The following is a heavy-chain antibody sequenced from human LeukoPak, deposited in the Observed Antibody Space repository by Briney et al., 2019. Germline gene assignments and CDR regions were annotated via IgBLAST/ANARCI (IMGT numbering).Heavy chain of an antibody. J-gene: IGHJ3*02. D-gene: IGHD3-22*01. Sequence: ASVKVSRKASGYTFTSYGISWVRHAPGQGLEWMGWISAYNGDTNYAQKLQGRVTMTTDTSTSTAYMELRSLRSDDTAVYYCARGGPAPHRITLIVVASSTDAFDIWGQGTMVTVSS. V-gene: IGHV1-18*01. CDR1: GYTFTSYG. CDR2: ISAYNGDT. CDR3: ARGGPAPHRITLIVVASSTDAFDI.